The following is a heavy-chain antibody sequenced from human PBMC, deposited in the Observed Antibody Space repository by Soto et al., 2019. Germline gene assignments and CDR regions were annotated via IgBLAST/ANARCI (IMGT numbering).Heavy chain of an antibody. D-gene: IGHD6-19*01. Sequence: SETLSLTCTVAGGAISSSSYSWGWIRQPPGKGLEWIGSIYYSGSTYYNPSLKSRVTISVDTSKNQFSLKLSSVTAADTAVYYCARHVRGIAVAGTYYGMDVWGRGTTVTVSS. CDR1: GGAISSSSYS. V-gene: IGHV4-39*01. CDR3: ARHVRGIAVAGTYYGMDV. J-gene: IGHJ6*01. CDR2: IYYSGST.